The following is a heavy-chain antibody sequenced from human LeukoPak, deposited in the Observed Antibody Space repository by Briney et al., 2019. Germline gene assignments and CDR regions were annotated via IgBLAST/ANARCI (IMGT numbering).Heavy chain of an antibody. V-gene: IGHV1-69*06. D-gene: IGHD2-15*01. Sequence: GSSVKVSCKASGGTFSSYAISWVRQAPGQGLEWMGGIIPIFGTANYAQKFQGRVTITADKSTSTAYMELSSLRSEDTAVYYCAREGSAGYCSGGSSQQASLPFDYWGQGTLVTVSS. CDR2: IIPIFGTA. CDR3: AREGSAGYCSGGSSQQASLPFDY. J-gene: IGHJ4*02. CDR1: GGTFSSYA.